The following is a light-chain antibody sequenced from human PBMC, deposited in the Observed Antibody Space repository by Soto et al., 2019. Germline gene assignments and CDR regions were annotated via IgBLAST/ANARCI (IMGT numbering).Light chain of an antibody. Sequence: QSVLAQPPSVSAAPGQKVTISCSGSSSNIGGNSVSWYQQLPGTAPKLLIYDDNKRPSGIPDRFSGSKSGTSATLGITGFQTGDEADYYCGSWDSSLSAYVFGTGTKVT. V-gene: IGLV1-51*01. CDR3: GSWDSSLSAYV. CDR1: SSNIGGNS. J-gene: IGLJ1*01. CDR2: DDN.